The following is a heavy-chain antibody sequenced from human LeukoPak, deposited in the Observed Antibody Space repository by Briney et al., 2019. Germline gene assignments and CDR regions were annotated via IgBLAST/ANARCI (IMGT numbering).Heavy chain of an antibody. D-gene: IGHD2-15*01. CDR1: GFTFSSYA. J-gene: IGHJ6*03. V-gene: IGHV3-23*01. CDR2: ISGSGGST. Sequence: PGGSLRLSCAASGFTFSSYAMSWVRQAPGKGLEWVSAISGSGGSTYYADSVKGRFTISRDNSKNTLYLQMNSLRAEHTAVYYCAGPRYCSGGSCPHYYYYMDVWGKGTTVTVSS. CDR3: AGPRYCSGGSCPHYYYYMDV.